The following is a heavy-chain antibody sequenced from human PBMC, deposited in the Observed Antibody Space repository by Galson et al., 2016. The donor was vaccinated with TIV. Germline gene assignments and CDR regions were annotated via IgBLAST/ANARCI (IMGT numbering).Heavy chain of an antibody. J-gene: IGHJ6*02. V-gene: IGHV3-66*02. Sequence: SLRLSCAASGFIVSDNYINWVRQAPGKGLEWVSVLYRGDGTQSADSVRGRFTVSRDTSKNTVYLQMNSLTIDDTGVYYCARDRRHCGNECYLQYYYGLDVWGQGTTVTVSS. CDR2: LYRGDGT. CDR3: ARDRRHCGNECYLQYYYGLDV. CDR1: GFIVSDNY. D-gene: IGHD2-21*01.